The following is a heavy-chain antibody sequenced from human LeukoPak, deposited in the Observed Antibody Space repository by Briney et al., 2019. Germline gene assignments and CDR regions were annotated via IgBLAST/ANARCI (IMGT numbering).Heavy chain of an antibody. CDR2: ISSSSSYI. J-gene: IGHJ4*02. V-gene: IGHV3-21*01. CDR1: GFTFSSYS. D-gene: IGHD2-15*01. Sequence: GGSLRLSCAASGFTFSSYSMNWARQAPGKGLEWVSSISSSSSYIYYADSVKGRFTISRDNAKNSLYLQMNSLRAEDTAVYYCARKCSGGSCYEDYWGQGTLVTVSS. CDR3: ARKCSGGSCYEDY.